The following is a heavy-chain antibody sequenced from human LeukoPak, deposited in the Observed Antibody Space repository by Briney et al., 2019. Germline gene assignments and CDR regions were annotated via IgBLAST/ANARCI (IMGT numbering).Heavy chain of an antibody. Sequence: GASVKVSCKASGGTFSSYAISWVRQAPGQGLEWMGGIIPIFGTANYAQKFQGRVRITADESTSTAYMELSSLRSEDTAVYYCATVLTQNTSQYGMDVWGQGTTVTVSS. V-gene: IGHV1-69*13. CDR2: IIPIFGTA. CDR1: GGTFSSYA. D-gene: IGHD4/OR15-4a*01. CDR3: ATVLTQNTSQYGMDV. J-gene: IGHJ6*02.